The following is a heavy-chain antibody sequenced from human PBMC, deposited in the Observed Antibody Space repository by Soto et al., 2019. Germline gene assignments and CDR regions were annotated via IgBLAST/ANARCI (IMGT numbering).Heavy chain of an antibody. CDR3: ARGPYYYGSGSYSNYYYYYGMDV. CDR2: INAGNGNT. CDR1: GYTFTSYA. V-gene: IGHV1-3*01. J-gene: IGHJ6*02. Sequence: ASVKVSCKASGYTFTSYAMHWVRQAPGQRLGWMGWINAGNGNTKYSQKFQGRVTITRDTSASTAYMELSSLRSGDTAVYYCARGPYYYGSGSYSNYYYYYGMDVWGQGTTVTVLL. D-gene: IGHD3-10*01.